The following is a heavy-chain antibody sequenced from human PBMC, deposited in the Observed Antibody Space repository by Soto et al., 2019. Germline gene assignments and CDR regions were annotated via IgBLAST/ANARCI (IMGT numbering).Heavy chain of an antibody. D-gene: IGHD3-9*01. CDR2: IKEDGSRT. V-gene: IGHV3-7*03. CDR1: GFSFSAYW. J-gene: IGHJ4*02. Sequence: EVHLVESGGGLVQPGGSLRLSCAASGFSFSAYWMNWVRQAPGKGLEWVANIKEDGSRTYYVDDVKGRFTISRDNAKNSLYLQMNSLRSEDKAVYYCAREATALGYADYWGQGTLVTVSS. CDR3: AREATALGYADY.